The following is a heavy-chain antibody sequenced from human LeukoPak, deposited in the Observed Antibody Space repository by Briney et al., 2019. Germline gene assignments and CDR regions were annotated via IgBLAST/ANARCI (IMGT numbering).Heavy chain of an antibody. CDR2: ISYDGSNK. CDR1: GFTFSSYG. D-gene: IGHD3-10*01. Sequence: GGSLRLSCAASGFTFSSYGMHWVRQAPGKGLEWVAVISYDGSNKYYADFVKGRFTISRDNSKNTLYLQMNSLRAEDTAVYYCAKDDPEWFGELFVYYYGMDVWGQGTTVTVSS. CDR3: AKDDPEWFGELFVYYYGMDV. J-gene: IGHJ6*02. V-gene: IGHV3-30*18.